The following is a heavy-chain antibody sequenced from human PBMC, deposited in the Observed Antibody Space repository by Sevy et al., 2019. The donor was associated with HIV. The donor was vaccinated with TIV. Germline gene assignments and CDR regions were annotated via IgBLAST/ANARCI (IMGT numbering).Heavy chain of an antibody. V-gene: IGHV3-49*04. CDR2: IRSKAYGGTT. J-gene: IGHJ6*02. D-gene: IGHD3-3*01. CDR3: TRDPPYYDFWGDYYYYGMDV. Sequence: GGSLRLSCTASGFTFGDYAMSWVRQAPGKGLEWVGFIRSKAYGGTTEYAASVKGRLTISRDDSKSIAYLQMNSLKTEDTAVYYCTRDPPYYDFWGDYYYYGMDVWGQGTTVTVSS. CDR1: GFTFGDYA.